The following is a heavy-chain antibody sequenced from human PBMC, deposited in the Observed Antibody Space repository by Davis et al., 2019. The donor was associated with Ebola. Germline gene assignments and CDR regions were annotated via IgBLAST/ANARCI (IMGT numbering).Heavy chain of an antibody. CDR2: INYSGST. CDR1: GGSFSGYY. D-gene: IGHD3-10*01. J-gene: IGHJ6*02. Sequence: MPSETLSLTCAVYGGSFSGYYWTWIRQPPGKGLEWIGEINYSGSTNYNPSLKSRVTISVDTSKSQFSLKLSSVTAADTAVYYCARGGGFGGYGMDVWGQGTTVTVSS. V-gene: IGHV4-34*01. CDR3: ARGGGFGGYGMDV.